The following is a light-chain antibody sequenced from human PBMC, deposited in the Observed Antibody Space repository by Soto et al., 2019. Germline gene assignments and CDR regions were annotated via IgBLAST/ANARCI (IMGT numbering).Light chain of an antibody. CDR1: SSNIGNNY. Sequence: QSVLTQPPSVSAAPGQKVTISCSGSSSNIGNNYVSWYQQLPGTAPKVLIYDNNKRPSGIPDRFSGSKSGTSATRGITGLRSGEEADCYCGRWDSRLSGCVFGGGTKLIVL. J-gene: IGLJ3*02. CDR3: GRWDSRLSGCV. V-gene: IGLV1-51*01. CDR2: DNN.